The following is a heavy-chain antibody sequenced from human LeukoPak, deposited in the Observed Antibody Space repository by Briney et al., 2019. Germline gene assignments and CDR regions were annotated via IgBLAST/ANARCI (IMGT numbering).Heavy chain of an antibody. CDR1: GGSISSSSYY. J-gene: IGHJ4*02. V-gene: IGHV4-39*07. CDR2: IYYSGST. Sequence: SETLSLACTVSGGSISSSSYYWGWIRQPPGKGLEWIGSIYYSGSTYYNPSLKSQVTISVDTSKNQFSLKLSSVTAADTAVYYCARSLMIVVAYFDYWGQGTLVTVSS. D-gene: IGHD3-22*01. CDR3: ARSLMIVVAYFDY.